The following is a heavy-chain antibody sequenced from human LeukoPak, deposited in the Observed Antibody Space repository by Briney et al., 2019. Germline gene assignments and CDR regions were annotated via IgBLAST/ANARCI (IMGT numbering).Heavy chain of an antibody. CDR2: IIPILGIA. J-gene: IGHJ4*02. V-gene: IGHV1-69*04. CDR1: GGTFSSYA. D-gene: IGHD3-22*01. Sequence: SVKVSCKASGGTFSSYAIGWVRQAPGQGLEWMGRIIPILGIANYAQKFQGRVTITADKSTSTAYMELSSLRSEDTAVYYCARGLYNYYDSSGNYFDYWDQGTLVTVSS. CDR3: ARGLYNYYDSSGNYFDY.